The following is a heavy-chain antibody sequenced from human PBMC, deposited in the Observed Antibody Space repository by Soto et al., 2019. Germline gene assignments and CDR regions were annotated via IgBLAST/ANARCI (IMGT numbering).Heavy chain of an antibody. CDR1: GFTVSNNY. V-gene: IGHV3-53*01. J-gene: IGHJ4*02. Sequence: EVQLVESGGGLIQPGGSLRLSCAASGFTVSNNYMSWVRQAPGKGLEWVSVIYSGGSTYYADSVKGRFTISRDNSKNTLYLQMNSLRAEDTAVYYCAREGAGYSYYFDYWGQGTLVTVSS. CDR2: IYSGGST. D-gene: IGHD2-15*01. CDR3: AREGAGYSYYFDY.